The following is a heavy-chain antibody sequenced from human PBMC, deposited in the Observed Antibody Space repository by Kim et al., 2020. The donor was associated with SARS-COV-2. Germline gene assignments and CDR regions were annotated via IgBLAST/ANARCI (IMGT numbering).Heavy chain of an antibody. Sequence: NGNTTYPQSLQDRVTMTTATSTNTAYMELGSLRSDDTAVYYCARDRQCGYWGQGTLVTVSS. V-gene: IGHV1-18*01. D-gene: IGHD6-19*01. CDR3: ARDRQCGY. J-gene: IGHJ4*02. CDR2: NGNT.